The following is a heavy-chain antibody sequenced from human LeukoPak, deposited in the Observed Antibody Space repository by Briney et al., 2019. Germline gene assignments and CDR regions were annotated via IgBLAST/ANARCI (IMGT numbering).Heavy chain of an antibody. V-gene: IGHV1-69*13. CDR1: GGTFSSYA. CDR2: IIPIFGTA. Sequence: GASVKVSCKASGGTFSSYAISWVRQAPGQGLEWMGGIIPIFGTANYAQKFQGRVTITADESTSTAYMELSSLRSEDTAVYYCARGDRLYSSSWYSDAFDIWGQGTMVTVSS. J-gene: IGHJ3*02. D-gene: IGHD6-13*01. CDR3: ARGDRLYSSSWYSDAFDI.